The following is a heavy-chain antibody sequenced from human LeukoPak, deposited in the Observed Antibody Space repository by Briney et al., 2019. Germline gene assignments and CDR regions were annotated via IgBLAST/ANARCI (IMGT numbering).Heavy chain of an antibody. V-gene: IGHV3-74*01. CDR2: INSDGSST. D-gene: IGHD3-10*01. J-gene: IGHJ6*02. CDR1: GFTFSNYW. Sequence: PGGSVRHSCAASGFTFSNYWMHWVRQVPGKGLVWVSRINSDGSSTSLGDPVKGRFTISRDNAKNTLYLQMNNLRDEDTAVYYCARPRAYNDGMDVWGQGTTVTVSS. CDR3: ARPRAYNDGMDV.